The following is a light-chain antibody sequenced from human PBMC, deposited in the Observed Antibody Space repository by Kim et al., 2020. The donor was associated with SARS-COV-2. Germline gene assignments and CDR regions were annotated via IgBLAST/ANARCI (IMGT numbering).Light chain of an antibody. CDR2: RVS. Sequence: QQASVACISRQSHVHSEGNTDLTGFKQRPGESHRRLIYRVSNRDSGVPDRFSGSESGPDFTLKISRVEAEDVGVYYCMQGTHLWTIGQGTKVDIK. CDR3: MQGTHLWT. J-gene: IGKJ1*01. CDR1: QSHVHSEGNTD. V-gene: IGKV2-30*02.